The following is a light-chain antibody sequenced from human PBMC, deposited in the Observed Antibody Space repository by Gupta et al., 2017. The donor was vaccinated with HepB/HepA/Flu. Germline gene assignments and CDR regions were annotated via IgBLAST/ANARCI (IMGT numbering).Light chain of an antibody. Sequence: SFELTHPISVTVSPGQTASITCSGDKLGDKYVSWYQKKPGQSPLFVIYQDTKRPSGIPERCSGFNSGNTATRGISGTQGMGDADYYCQAWDSSTVVVGVGTKLTVL. J-gene: IGLJ2*01. V-gene: IGLV3-1*01. CDR1: KLGDKY. CDR3: QAWDSSTVV. CDR2: QDT.